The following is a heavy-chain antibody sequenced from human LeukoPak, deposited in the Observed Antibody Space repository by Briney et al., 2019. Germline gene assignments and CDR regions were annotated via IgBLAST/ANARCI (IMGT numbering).Heavy chain of an antibody. CDR3: ARSRNRGGSYYGGDYYFDY. J-gene: IGHJ4*02. D-gene: IGHD1-26*01. CDR1: GYTFTSYD. V-gene: IGHV1-8*01. Sequence: ASVKVSCKASGYTFTSYDINWLRQATGQGLEWMGWMNPNSGNTGYAQKFQGRVTMTRNTSISTAYMELSSLRSEDTAVFDCARSRNRGGSYYGGDYYFDYWGQGTLVTVSS. CDR2: MNPNSGNT.